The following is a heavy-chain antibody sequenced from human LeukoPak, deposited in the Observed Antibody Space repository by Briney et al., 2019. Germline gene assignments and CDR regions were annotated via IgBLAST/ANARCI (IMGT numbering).Heavy chain of an antibody. Sequence: ASVKVSCKASGYTFTSYGINWVRQAAGQGLEWMGWMNPNSGNTGYAQKFQGRVTLTRNTSIGTAYMELSSLRSEDTAVYYCARMSYDSTASSNGNCFDPWGQGTLVTVSS. CDR1: GYTFTSYG. CDR2: MNPNSGNT. J-gene: IGHJ5*02. D-gene: IGHD3-22*01. CDR3: ARMSYDSTASSNGNCFDP. V-gene: IGHV1-8*01.